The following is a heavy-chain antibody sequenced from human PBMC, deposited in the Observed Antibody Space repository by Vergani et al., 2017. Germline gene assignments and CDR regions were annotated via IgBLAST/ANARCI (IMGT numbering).Heavy chain of an antibody. CDR3: ARGVFYAYVWGSYRLRGGYYVDY. V-gene: IGHV1-3*01. CDR1: GYTFTSYA. CDR2: INACNGNT. J-gene: IGHJ4*02. D-gene: IGHD3-16*02. Sequence: QVQLVQSGAEVKKPGASVKVSCKASGYTFTSYAMHWVRQAPGQRLEWMGWINACNGNTKYSQKFQGRVTITRDTSASTAYMELSSLRSEDTAVYYCARGVFYAYVWGSYRLRGGYYVDYWGQGTLVTVSS.